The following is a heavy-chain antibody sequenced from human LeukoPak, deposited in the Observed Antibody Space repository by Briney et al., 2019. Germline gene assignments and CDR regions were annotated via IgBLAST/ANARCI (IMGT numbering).Heavy chain of an antibody. Sequence: SVKLSCKASGGTFSSYAISWVRQAPGQGLEWMGGIIPIFGTANYAQKFQGRVTITTDQSTSTAYMELSSLRSEDTAVYYCARGFPSRYYYYIDVWGKSTTLTVSS. J-gene: IGHJ6*03. CDR3: ARGFPSRYYYYIDV. V-gene: IGHV1-69*05. CDR1: GGTFSSYA. CDR2: IIPIFGTA.